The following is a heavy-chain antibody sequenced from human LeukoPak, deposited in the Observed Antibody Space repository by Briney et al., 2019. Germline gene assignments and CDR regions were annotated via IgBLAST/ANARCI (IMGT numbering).Heavy chain of an antibody. CDR3: ATGGIAAAGLGYWGGIFDY. V-gene: IGHV1-69*06. CDR1: GGTFSSYA. J-gene: IGHJ4*02. D-gene: IGHD6-13*01. Sequence: SVKVSGKASGGTFSSYAISWVRQAPGQGLEWMGGIIPIFGTANYAQKFQGRVTISADKSTSTAYMELSSLRSEDTAVYYCATGGIAAAGLGYWGGIFDYWGQGTLVTVSS. CDR2: IIPIFGTA.